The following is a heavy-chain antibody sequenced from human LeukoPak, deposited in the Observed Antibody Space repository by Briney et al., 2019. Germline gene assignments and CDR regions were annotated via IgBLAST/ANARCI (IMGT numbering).Heavy chain of an antibody. D-gene: IGHD2-8*01. J-gene: IGHJ6*03. CDR2: ISRDASTM. V-gene: IGHV3-11*01. Sequence: GGSLRLSCAASGFTFSDYYMTWIRQSPGKGLEWVSYISRDASTMYYADSVRGRFTISRDNAKNSLYLQMNTLRAEDTAVYFCARDLRTNYRDYYYFYYMDVWGKGTSVTVSS. CDR3: ARDLRTNYRDYYYFYYMDV. CDR1: GFTFSDYY.